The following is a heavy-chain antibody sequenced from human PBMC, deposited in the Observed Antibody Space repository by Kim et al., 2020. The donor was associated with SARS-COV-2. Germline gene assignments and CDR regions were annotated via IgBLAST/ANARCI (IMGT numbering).Heavy chain of an antibody. J-gene: IGHJ6*02. D-gene: IGHD5-18*01. CDR3: ARDSVQLWLRDYYYYGMDV. CDR2: INAGNGNT. CDR1: GYTFTSYA. V-gene: IGHV1-3*01. Sequence: ASVKVSCKASGYTFTSYAMHWVRQAPGQRLEWMGWINAGNGNTKYSQKFQGRVTITRDTSASTAYMELSSLRSEDTAVYYCARDSVQLWLRDYYYYGMDVWGQGTTVTVAS.